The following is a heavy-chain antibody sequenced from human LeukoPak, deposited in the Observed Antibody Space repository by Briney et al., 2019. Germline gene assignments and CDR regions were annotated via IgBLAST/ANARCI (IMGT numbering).Heavy chain of an antibody. Sequence: PGGSLRLSCAASGFTVTRNFMSWVRQAPGKGLEWVAVIWYDGTNKYYGDSVKGRFTISRDDSRNTVYLQMNSLRVEDTGVYYCAKDYVGSGWSPPDYWGQGTLVTVSS. CDR1: GFTVTRNF. V-gene: IGHV3-33*06. CDR3: AKDYVGSGWSPPDY. D-gene: IGHD6-13*01. J-gene: IGHJ4*02. CDR2: IWYDGTNK.